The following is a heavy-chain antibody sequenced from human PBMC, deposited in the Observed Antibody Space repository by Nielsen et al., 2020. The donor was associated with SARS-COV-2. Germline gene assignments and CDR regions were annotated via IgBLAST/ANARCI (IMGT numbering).Heavy chain of an antibody. Sequence: SETLSLTCTVSGGSISSYYWSWIRQPPGKGLEWIGYIYYSGSTNYNPSLKSRVTISVDTSKNQFSLKLTSVTAADTAVYYCARDWYPPTLYSSSWYGQTGAFDIWGQGTMVTVSS. V-gene: IGHV4-59*12. CDR2: IYYSGST. D-gene: IGHD6-13*01. J-gene: IGHJ3*02. CDR1: GGSISSYY. CDR3: ARDWYPPTLYSSSWYGQTGAFDI.